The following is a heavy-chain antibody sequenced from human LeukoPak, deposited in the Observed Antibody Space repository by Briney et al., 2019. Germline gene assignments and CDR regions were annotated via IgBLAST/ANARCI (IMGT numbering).Heavy chain of an antibody. CDR3: ARGSIAVAGNPRGVWLHAFDI. V-gene: IGHV1-69*13. CDR2: IIPIFGTA. CDR1: GGTFSSYA. Sequence: GASVKVSCKASGGTFSSYAISWVRQAPGQGLEWMGGIIPIFGTANYAQKFQGRVTITADESTSTAYMELSRLRSDDTAVYYCARGSIAVAGNPRGVWLHAFDIWGQGTMVTVSS. D-gene: IGHD6-19*01. J-gene: IGHJ3*02.